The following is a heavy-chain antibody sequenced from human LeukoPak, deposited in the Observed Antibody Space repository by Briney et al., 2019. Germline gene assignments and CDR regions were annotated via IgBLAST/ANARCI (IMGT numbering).Heavy chain of an antibody. D-gene: IGHD1-7*01. J-gene: IGHJ6*02. V-gene: IGHV3-7*05. Sequence: GRTLRLSCAAPRFTFSIYWMSWAPQAPGEGRNCVANRKQNGSEKYYVDSVKGTFTISRDNAKNSLYLQMNSLRAEDTAVYYCARGNWNYRYYYYYGMDVWGQGTTVTVSS. CDR3: ARGNWNYRYYYYYGMDV. CDR1: RFTFSIYW. CDR2: RKQNGSEK.